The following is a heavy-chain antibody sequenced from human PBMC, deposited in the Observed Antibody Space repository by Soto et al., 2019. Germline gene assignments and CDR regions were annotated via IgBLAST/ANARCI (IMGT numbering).Heavy chain of an antibody. CDR1: GINFSRDG. D-gene: IGHD6-13*01. V-gene: IGHV3-23*01. J-gene: IGHJ4*02. CDR2: ISGSGGST. Sequence: GGALKISFSASGINFSRDGMSRVRQAPGKGMDWVSAISGSGGSTDSADSVKGQFTISRDNSKDTLYLQMSSRGAEDTAVYCCARGCSAGKGSPPGCWGQGSLVTGSS. CDR3: ARGCSAGKGSPPGC.